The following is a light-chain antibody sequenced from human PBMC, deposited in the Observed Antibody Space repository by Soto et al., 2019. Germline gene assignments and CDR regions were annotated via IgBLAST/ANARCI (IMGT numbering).Light chain of an antibody. CDR2: GAS. Sequence: EIVMTQSPATLSVSPGVRATLSCRASQSVSSNLAWYQQKPGQAPRLLIYGASTRATGIPARFSGSGSGTEFTLTISSLQSEEFAVYYCQQYNNWPRTFGQGTKVDIK. CDR1: QSVSSN. V-gene: IGKV3-15*01. J-gene: IGKJ1*01. CDR3: QQYNNWPRT.